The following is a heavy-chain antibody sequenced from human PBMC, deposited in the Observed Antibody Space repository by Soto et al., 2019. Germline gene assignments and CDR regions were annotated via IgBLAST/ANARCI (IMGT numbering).Heavy chain of an antibody. Sequence: PSETLSLTCTVSGDSVSRSKSYWGWIRQSPGKGLEWIGSISYSGTTSYNPSLKSRVTISIDTSKNQFSLKVTSVTAADTAVYHCAWYESGTMFDSWGQGALVTVSS. D-gene: IGHD3-10*01. CDR2: ISYSGTT. J-gene: IGHJ4*02. CDR3: AWYESGTMFDS. CDR1: GDSVSRSKSY. V-gene: IGHV4-39*01.